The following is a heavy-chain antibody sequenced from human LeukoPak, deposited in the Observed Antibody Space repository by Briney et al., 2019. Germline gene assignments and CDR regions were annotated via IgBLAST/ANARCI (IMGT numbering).Heavy chain of an antibody. CDR2: INHSGST. V-gene: IGHV4-34*01. CDR3: ASQWLTGRVMTV. Sequence: PSETLSLTCAVYGGSFSGHYWSWIRQPPGKGLEWIGEINHSGSTKYNPSLQSRVTISVDTSKNQFSLKLKSVTAADTAVYYCASQWLTGRVMTVWGQGTLVTVSS. J-gene: IGHJ4*02. D-gene: IGHD3-9*01. CDR1: GGSFSGHY.